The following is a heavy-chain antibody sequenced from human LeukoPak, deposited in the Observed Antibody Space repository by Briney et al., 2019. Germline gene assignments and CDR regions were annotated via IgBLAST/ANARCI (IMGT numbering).Heavy chain of an antibody. V-gene: IGHV3-23*01. J-gene: IGHJ4*02. CDR2: ISGSGGST. CDR3: AEDPLYSSSWNPFDY. Sequence: GGSLRLSCAASGFTFSSYAMSWVRQAPGKGLEWVSAISGSGGSTYYADSVKGRFTISPDNSKNTLYLQMNSLRAEDTAVYYCAEDPLYSSSWNPFDYWGQGTLVTVSS. CDR1: GFTFSSYA. D-gene: IGHD6-13*01.